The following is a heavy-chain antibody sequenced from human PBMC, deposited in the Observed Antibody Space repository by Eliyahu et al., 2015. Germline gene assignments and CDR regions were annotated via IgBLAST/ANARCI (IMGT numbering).Heavy chain of an antibody. CDR1: GDSVNTGGFY. D-gene: IGHD5-12*01. CDR3: ARGFSDYESRGDFDY. J-gene: IGHJ4*02. V-gene: IGHV4-31*03. Sequence: QVQLQESGPGLVKPSQTLSLTCTVSGDSVNTGGFYWSWIRQHPGKGLEWIGYIHYSGGTYYNPSLKSRLSISIDTSQNQFSLKLSAVTAADTAVYYCARGFSDYESRGDFDYWGRGALVTVSS. CDR2: IHYSGGT.